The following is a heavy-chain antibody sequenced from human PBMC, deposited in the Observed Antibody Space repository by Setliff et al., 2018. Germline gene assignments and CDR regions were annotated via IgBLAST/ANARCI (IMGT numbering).Heavy chain of an antibody. CDR1: GGTFSNYG. J-gene: IGHJ5*02. Sequence: TVKVSCKTSGGTFSNYGFSWVRQAPGQGLEWMGGIIPTLLGPANYAQKFQGRVTITADESTSTVFMELSSLRSADTAVYYCARLESLGDLSLYGLWFDPWGQGTLVTVSS. V-gene: IGHV1-69*13. CDR3: ARLESLGDLSLYGLWFDP. D-gene: IGHD3-16*02. CDR2: IIPTLLGPA.